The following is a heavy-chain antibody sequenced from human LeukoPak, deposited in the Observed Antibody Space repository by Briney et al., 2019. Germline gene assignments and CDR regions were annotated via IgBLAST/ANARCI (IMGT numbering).Heavy chain of an antibody. D-gene: IGHD2-21*02. Sequence: GRSLRLSCAASGFTFSSYGMHWVRQAPGKGLEWVAVISYDGSNKYYADSVKGRFTISRDNAKNSLYLQMNSLRAEDTAVYYCARPKRVTAIQDAFDIWGQGTMVTVSS. CDR3: ARPKRVTAIQDAFDI. J-gene: IGHJ3*02. CDR2: ISYDGSNK. CDR1: GFTFSSYG. V-gene: IGHV3-30*03.